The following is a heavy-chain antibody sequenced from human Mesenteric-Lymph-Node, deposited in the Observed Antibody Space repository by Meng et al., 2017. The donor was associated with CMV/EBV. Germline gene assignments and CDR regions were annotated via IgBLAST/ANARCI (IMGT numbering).Heavy chain of an antibody. CDR2: INNVDT. CDR1: GYTFTNHD. CDR3: ARQIGVAGMSYWFDP. Sequence: ASVKVSCKASGYTFTNHDINWVRRAPGQGLEWMAWINNVDTGCAQKFQGRLTITRDTSISTTYMELSSLTSEDTGVYYCARQIGVAGMSYWFDPWGQGTLVTVSS. J-gene: IGHJ5*02. V-gene: IGHV1-8*03. D-gene: IGHD6-19*01.